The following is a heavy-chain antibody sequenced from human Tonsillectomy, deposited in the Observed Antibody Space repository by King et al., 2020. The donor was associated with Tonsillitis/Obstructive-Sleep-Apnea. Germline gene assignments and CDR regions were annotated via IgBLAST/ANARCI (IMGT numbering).Heavy chain of an antibody. CDR2: IDPSDSYT. Sequence: VQLVESGAEVKEPGESLRISCKGSGYSFTSYWISWVRQMPGKGLEWMGRIDPSDSYTKYSPSFQGHVTVSVDKSISTVYLQWSSLKASDTAMYYCVRGYGSSTSCSPRDFYYYMDVWGKGTPVTVAS. D-gene: IGHD2-2*01. J-gene: IGHJ6*03. V-gene: IGHV5-10-1*01. CDR1: GYSFTSYW. CDR3: VRGYGSSTSCSPRDFYYYMDV.